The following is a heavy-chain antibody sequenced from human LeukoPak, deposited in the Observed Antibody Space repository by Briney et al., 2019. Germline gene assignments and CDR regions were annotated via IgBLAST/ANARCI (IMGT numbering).Heavy chain of an antibody. CDR3: ARGVKMVRGVTYFDY. J-gene: IGHJ4*02. CDR2: IYYSGCT. Sequence: SETLSLTCTVSGGSISSSSYYWGWIRQPPGKGLEWIGSIYYSGCTYYNPSLKSRVTISVDTSKNQFSLKLSSVTAADTAVYYCARGVKMVRGVTYFDYWGQGTLVTVSS. CDR1: GGSISSSSYY. D-gene: IGHD3-10*01. V-gene: IGHV4-39*07.